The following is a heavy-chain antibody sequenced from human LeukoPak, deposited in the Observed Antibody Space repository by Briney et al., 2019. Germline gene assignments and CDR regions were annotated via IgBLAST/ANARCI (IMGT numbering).Heavy chain of an antibody. V-gene: IGHV3-48*04. Sequence: PGGSLRLSCAASGFTFSSYSMNWVRQAPGKGLEWVSYISSSSSTIYYADSVKGRFTISRDNAKNSLYLQMNSLRAEDTAVYYCARDQRSITMVPGYGMDVWGQGTTVTVSS. D-gene: IGHD3-10*01. J-gene: IGHJ6*02. CDR3: ARDQRSITMVPGYGMDV. CDR2: ISSSSSTI. CDR1: GFTFSSYS.